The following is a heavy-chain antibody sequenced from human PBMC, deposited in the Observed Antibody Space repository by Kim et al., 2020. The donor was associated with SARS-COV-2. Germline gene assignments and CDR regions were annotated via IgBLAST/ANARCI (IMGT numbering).Heavy chain of an antibody. CDR2: IYTSGST. D-gene: IGHD2-15*01. Sequence: SETLSLTCTVSGGSISSYYWSWIRQPAGKGLEWIGRIYTSGSTNYNPSLKSRVTMSVDTSKNQFSLKLSSVTAADTAVYYCARDGGVCSGGSCYPMVGDSYGMDVWGQGTTVTVSS. V-gene: IGHV4-4*07. J-gene: IGHJ6*02. CDR1: GGSISSYY. CDR3: ARDGGVCSGGSCYPMVGDSYGMDV.